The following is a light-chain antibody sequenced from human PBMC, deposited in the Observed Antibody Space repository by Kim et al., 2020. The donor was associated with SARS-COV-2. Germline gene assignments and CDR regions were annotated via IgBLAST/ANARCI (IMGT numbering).Light chain of an antibody. Sequence: AYVGDRVTITCRASQAISNWLAWYQQKPGTAPKLLIYAASSLQSGVPSRFSGSGSGTDFTLTISSLQPEDFATYYCQQANSFPLTFGGGTKVDIK. CDR1: QAISNW. CDR3: QQANSFPLT. J-gene: IGKJ4*01. V-gene: IGKV1-12*01. CDR2: AAS.